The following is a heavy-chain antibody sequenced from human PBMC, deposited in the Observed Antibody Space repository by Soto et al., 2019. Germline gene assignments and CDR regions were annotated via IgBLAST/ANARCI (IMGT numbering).Heavy chain of an antibody. D-gene: IGHD3-10*01. CDR2: ISSSGSTI. CDR3: ARDYYGSGSYYKNYYYYGVDV. J-gene: IGHJ6*02. Sequence: GGSLRLSCAASGFTFSDYYMSWIRQAPGKGLEWVSYISSSGSTIYYADSVKGRFTISRDNAKNSLYLQMNSLRAEDTAVYYCARDYYGSGSYYKNYYYYGVDVWGQGTTVTVSS. CDR1: GFTFSDYY. V-gene: IGHV3-11*01.